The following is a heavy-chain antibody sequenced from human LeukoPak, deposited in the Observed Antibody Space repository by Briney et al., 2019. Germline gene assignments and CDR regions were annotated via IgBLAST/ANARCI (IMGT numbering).Heavy chain of an antibody. D-gene: IGHD3-3*01. CDR2: ISAYNGNT. J-gene: IGHJ6*02. V-gene: IGHV1-18*01. CDR3: ARDWNYAMDV. CDR1: GYTFTSYG. Sequence: ASVTVSCKASGYTFTSYGITWVRQAPGQGLEWMGWISAYNGNTNYAQKLQGRVTMTTDTSTSAAYMELRSLRSDDTAVYYCARDWNYAMDVWGQGTTVTVSS.